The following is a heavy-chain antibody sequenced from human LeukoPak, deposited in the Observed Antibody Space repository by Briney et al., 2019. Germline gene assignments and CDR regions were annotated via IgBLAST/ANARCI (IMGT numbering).Heavy chain of an antibody. CDR1: GGSISSHY. V-gene: IGHV4-59*06. J-gene: IGHJ4*02. CDR2: IYYSGST. D-gene: IGHD4-17*01. CDR3: ARGGLFGDYVNY. Sequence: PSETLSLTCTVSGGSISSHYWSWIRQPPGKGLEWIGYIYYSGSTYYNPSLKSRVTISVDTSKNQFSLKLSSVTAADTAVYYCARGGLFGDYVNYWGQGTLVTVSS.